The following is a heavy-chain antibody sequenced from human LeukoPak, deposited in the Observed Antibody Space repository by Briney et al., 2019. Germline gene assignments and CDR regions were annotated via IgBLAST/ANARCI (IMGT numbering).Heavy chain of an antibody. J-gene: IGHJ3*02. D-gene: IGHD6-19*01. CDR1: GGSISSSSYY. Sequence: SETLSLTCTVSGGSISSSSYYWGWIRQPPGKGLEWIGSIYYSGSTYYNPSLKSRVTISVDTSKNQFSLKLSSVTAADTAVYYCARGEEYSSGWPDAFDIWGQGTMVAVSS. V-gene: IGHV4-39*07. CDR3: ARGEEYSSGWPDAFDI. CDR2: IYYSGST.